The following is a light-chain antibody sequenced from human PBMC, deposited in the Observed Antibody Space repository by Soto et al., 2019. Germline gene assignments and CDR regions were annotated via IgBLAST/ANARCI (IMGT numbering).Light chain of an antibody. CDR3: QQYGSSGT. Sequence: EIVLTQSPGTLSLSPGERATLSCRASQSVSNNYLACYQQKPGQAPRLLIYGASIMATGIPDRFSGSGSGTDFTLTISRLEPEDFAVYYCQQYGSSGTFGQGTKVEIK. J-gene: IGKJ1*01. V-gene: IGKV3-20*01. CDR1: QSVSNNY. CDR2: GAS.